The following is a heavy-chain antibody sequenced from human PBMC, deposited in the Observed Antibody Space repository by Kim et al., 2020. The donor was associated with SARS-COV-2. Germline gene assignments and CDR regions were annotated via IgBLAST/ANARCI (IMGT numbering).Heavy chain of an antibody. CDR1: GGSISSGGYY. J-gene: IGHJ4*02. V-gene: IGHV4-31*03. D-gene: IGHD4-17*01. CDR3: ARAKVTVTTLDY. CDR2: IYYSGST. Sequence: SETLSLTCTVSGGSISSGGYYWSWIRRHPGKGLEWIGYIYYSGSTYYNPSLKSRVTMSVDTSKNQFSLKLNSVTAADTAVYYCARAKVTVTTLDYWGQGTLFTVSS.